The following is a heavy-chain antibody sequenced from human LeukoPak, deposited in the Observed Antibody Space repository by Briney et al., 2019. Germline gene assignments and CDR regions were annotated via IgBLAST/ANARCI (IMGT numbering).Heavy chain of an antibody. CDR3: AREVGAAAGHYYFDY. CDR2: ISSSSSTI. CDR1: GFTFSSYS. Sequence: GGSLRLSCAASGFTFSSYSMNWVRQAPGKGLEWVSYISSSSSTICYADSVKGRFTISRDNAKNPLYLQMNSLRAEDTAVYYCAREVGAAAGHYYFDYWGQGTLVTVSS. D-gene: IGHD6-13*01. J-gene: IGHJ4*02. V-gene: IGHV3-48*01.